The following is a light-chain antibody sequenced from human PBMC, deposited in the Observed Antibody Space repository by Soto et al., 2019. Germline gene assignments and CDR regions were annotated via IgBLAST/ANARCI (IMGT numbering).Light chain of an antibody. CDR1: QSVSSSY. CDR3: QQFVSSPPMFT. CDR2: GAS. J-gene: IGKJ2*01. Sequence: ENVLTQSPGTLSLSPGERATLSCRASQSVSSSYLAWYQQKPGQAPSLLIYGASSRATAIPDRFSGSGSGTDFTLTISRLEPEDFAVYYCQQFVSSPPMFTFGQGTKLEIK. V-gene: IGKV3-20*01.